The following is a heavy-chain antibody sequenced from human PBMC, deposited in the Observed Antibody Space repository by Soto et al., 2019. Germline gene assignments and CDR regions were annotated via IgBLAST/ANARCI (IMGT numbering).Heavy chain of an antibody. V-gene: IGHV3-23*01. J-gene: IGHJ4*02. Sequence: PGGSLRLSCAASGFTFSSYAMSWVRQAPGKGLEWVSAISGSGGSTYYADSVKGRFTISRDNSKNTLYLQMNSLRAEDTAVYYCAEDFSSGYSYGLPNAQEGGYWGQGTLVTVSS. D-gene: IGHD5-18*01. CDR2: ISGSGGST. CDR1: GFTFSSYA. CDR3: AEDFSSGYSYGLPNAQEGGY.